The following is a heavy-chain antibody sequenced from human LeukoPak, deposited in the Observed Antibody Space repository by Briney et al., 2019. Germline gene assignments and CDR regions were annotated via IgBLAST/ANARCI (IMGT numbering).Heavy chain of an antibody. D-gene: IGHD2-2*01. CDR3: ARQGGYSSSPDY. J-gene: IGHJ4*02. V-gene: IGHV4-59*08. CDR1: GGSISSYY. Sequence: SETLSLTCTVSGGSISSYYWSWIRQPPGKGLEWIGYIYYSGSTNYNPSLKNRVAISVDASKNQFSLKLSSVTAADTAVYYCARQGGYSSSPDYWGQGTLVTVSS. CDR2: IYYSGST.